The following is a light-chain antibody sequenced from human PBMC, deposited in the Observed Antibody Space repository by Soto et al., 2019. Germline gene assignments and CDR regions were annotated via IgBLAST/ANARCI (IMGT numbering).Light chain of an antibody. V-gene: IGKV3-20*01. J-gene: IGKJ1*01. CDR3: QQYGSSPWT. CDR2: GAS. Sequence: EIGLTQSPGTLSLSPGERATLSCRASQSVSSSYLAWYQQKPCQAPRPLIYGASSRAIGIPDRFSGSGSGTDFTLTISRLEPEDFAVYYCQQYGSSPWTFGHGTKVEIK. CDR1: QSVSSSY.